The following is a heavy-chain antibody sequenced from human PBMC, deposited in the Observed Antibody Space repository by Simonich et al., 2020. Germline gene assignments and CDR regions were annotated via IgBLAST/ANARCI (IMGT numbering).Heavy chain of an antibody. D-gene: IGHD6-13*01. Sequence: QLQLQESGPGLVKPSETLSLTCTVSGGSISSSSYYWGWIRQPPGKGLEWIGSIYYSGSTYSNPSLKRLVTLSVYTSKNQFSLKLSSVTAADTAVYYCARHAGFAFDIWGQGTMVTVSS. CDR3: ARHAGFAFDI. CDR2: IYYSGST. V-gene: IGHV4-39*01. J-gene: IGHJ3*02. CDR1: GGSISSSSYY.